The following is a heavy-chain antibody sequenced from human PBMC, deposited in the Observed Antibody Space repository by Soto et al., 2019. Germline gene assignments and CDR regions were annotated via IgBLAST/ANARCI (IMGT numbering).Heavy chain of an antibody. D-gene: IGHD2-15*01. J-gene: IGHJ4*02. CDR2: ISGEYGNT. CDR3: VVYCKAFREQHYFDN. CDR1: GYTFTDFG. V-gene: IGHV1-18*04. Sequence: QVQLVQSGPEVKKPGASVKVSCKASGYTFTDFGFSWVREAHGQGLEWMGWISGEYGNTNYAQTFQGRVTMTTDTSTSTVYMELMSLTSDDTAVDYGVVYCKAFREQHYFDNWVQGTLVTVSS.